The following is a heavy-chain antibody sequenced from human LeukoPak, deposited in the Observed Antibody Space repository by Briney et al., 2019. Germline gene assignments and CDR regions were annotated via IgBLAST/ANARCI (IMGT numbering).Heavy chain of an antibody. J-gene: IGHJ4*02. CDR3: ARDRPTGSSRVFLVQ. V-gene: IGHV4-59*01. CDR1: GGSISSYY. D-gene: IGHD3-3*01. CDR2: IFDSGYT. Sequence: SETLSLTCTVSGGSISSYYWSWIRQPPGKGLELIGYIFDSGYTNYNPSLDSRVTISVDTSKNQFSLKLTSVTAADTAVYYCARDRPTGSSRVFLVQWGQGALVAVSS.